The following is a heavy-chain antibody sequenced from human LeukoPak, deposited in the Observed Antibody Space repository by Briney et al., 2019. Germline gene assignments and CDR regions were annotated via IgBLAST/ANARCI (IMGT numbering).Heavy chain of an antibody. CDR3: ARGSFWESPVNWFDP. J-gene: IGHJ5*02. D-gene: IGHD1-26*01. CDR1: GYTFICHY. Sequence: GASVKVSCKTSGYTFICHYIHWVRQAPGQGLEWMGWINPKNGGAASAPKFQGRVTMTRDRSISTVYMELSSLTSDDTAVYYCARGSFWESPVNWFDPWGQGTLVIVSS. CDR2: INPKNGGA. V-gene: IGHV1-2*07.